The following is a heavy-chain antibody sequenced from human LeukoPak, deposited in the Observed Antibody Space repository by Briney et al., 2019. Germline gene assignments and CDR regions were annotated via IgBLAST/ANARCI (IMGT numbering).Heavy chain of an antibody. CDR1: GGSISSYY. V-gene: IGHV4-4*09. Sequence: PSETLSLTCTVSGGSISSYYWSWIRQPPGKGLEWIGYIYTSGSTNYNPSLKSRVTISVDTPKNQFSLKLSSVTAADTAVYYCARPRSSGWDFDYWGQGTLVTVSS. CDR3: ARPRSSGWDFDY. J-gene: IGHJ4*02. D-gene: IGHD6-19*01. CDR2: IYTSGST.